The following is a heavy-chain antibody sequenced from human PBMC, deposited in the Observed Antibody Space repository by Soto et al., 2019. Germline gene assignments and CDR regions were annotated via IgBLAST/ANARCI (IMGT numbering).Heavy chain of an antibody. J-gene: IGHJ4*02. Sequence: QVTLKESGPVLVKPTETLTLTCTVSGFSLSNARMGVIWIRQPPGKALEWLAHIFSNDEKSYSTSLKSRLTIAKDTSKSQVVLTMTNMNPENTATDYCARTYYYDSSGYDYWGQGTLVTVSS. CDR3: ARTYYYDSSGYDY. CDR2: IFSNDEK. D-gene: IGHD3-22*01. V-gene: IGHV2-26*01. CDR1: GFSLSNARMG.